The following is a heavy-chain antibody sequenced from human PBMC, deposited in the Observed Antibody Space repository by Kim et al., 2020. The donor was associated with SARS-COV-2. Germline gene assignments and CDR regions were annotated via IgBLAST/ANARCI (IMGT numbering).Heavy chain of an antibody. CDR3: ARTPPEVGSWYGNWFDP. D-gene: IGHD6-13*01. Sequence: SETLSLTCTVSGGSISSYYWSWIRQPPGKGLEWIGYIYYSGSTNYNPSLKSRVTISVDTSKNQFSLKLSSVTAADTAVYYCARTPPEVGSWYGNWFDPWGQGTLVTVSS. CDR2: IYYSGST. CDR1: GGSISSYY. V-gene: IGHV4-59*01. J-gene: IGHJ5*02.